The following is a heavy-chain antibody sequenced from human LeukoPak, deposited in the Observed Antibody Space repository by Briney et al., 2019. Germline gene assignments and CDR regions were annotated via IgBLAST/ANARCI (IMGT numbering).Heavy chain of an antibody. CDR3: ARDVTAAFDY. CDR2: IYYSGST. CDR1: GDSISSSSYY. V-gene: IGHV4-39*07. J-gene: IGHJ4*02. D-gene: IGHD6-13*01. Sequence: SETLSLTCTVSGDSISSSSYYWGWIRQPPVKGLEWIGSIYYSGSTYYNPSLKSRVTISVDTSKNQFSLKLSSVTAADTAVYYCARDVTAAFDYWGQGTLVTVSS.